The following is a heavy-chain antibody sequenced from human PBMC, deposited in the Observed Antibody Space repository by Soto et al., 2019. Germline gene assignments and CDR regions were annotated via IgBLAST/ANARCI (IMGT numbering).Heavy chain of an antibody. J-gene: IGHJ4*02. CDR2: ISSSSRDT. CDR3: ARWLEVLTTSDS. V-gene: IGHV3-11*06. D-gene: IGHD2-21*02. Sequence: PGGSLRLSCAASGFNFSDYYMSWIRQAPGKGLEWISYISSSSRDTEYADSVKGRFMISRDNAKRSMSLQMNSLRVDDTAVYYCARWLEVLTTSDSWGQGTLVTVSS. CDR1: GFNFSDYY.